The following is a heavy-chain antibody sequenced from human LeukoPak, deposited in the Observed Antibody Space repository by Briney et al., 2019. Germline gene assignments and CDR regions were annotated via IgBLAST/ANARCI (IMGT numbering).Heavy chain of an antibody. D-gene: IGHD5-24*01. J-gene: IGHJ4*02. V-gene: IGHV1-8*01. CDR3: ASGDGYNRPFDY. CDR1: GFTFTSHD. CDR2: MNPNSGNT. Sequence: ASVKVSCKASGFTFTSHDYNWVRQATGQGLEWMGWMNPNSGNTGYAQKFQGRVTMTRNTSISTAYMELSSLRSEDTAVYYCASGDGYNRPFDYWGQGTLVTVSS.